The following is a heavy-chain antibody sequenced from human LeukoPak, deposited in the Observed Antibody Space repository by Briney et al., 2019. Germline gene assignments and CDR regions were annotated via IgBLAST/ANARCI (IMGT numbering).Heavy chain of an antibody. V-gene: IGHV3-66*04. CDR2: TYTGGYT. D-gene: IGHD6-19*01. Sequence: GGSLRLSCAASGFIVSTNYMSWVRQAPGKGLDWISVTYTGGYTSYADSVKGRFTVFRDNSKNTLFLQMNSLRAEDTAVYYCAKRSPVAVWGQGALVTVSS. CDR1: GFIVSTNY. CDR3: AKRSPVAV. J-gene: IGHJ4*02.